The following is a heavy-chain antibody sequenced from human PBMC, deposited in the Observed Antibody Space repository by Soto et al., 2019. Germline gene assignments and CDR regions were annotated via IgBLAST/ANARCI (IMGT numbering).Heavy chain of an antibody. D-gene: IGHD3-10*01. CDR2: IYYSGST. CDR3: ARGRVVRGVAFDY. Sequence: QVQLQESGPGLVKPSQTLSLTCTVSGGSISSGGYYWSWIRKHPGKGLEWIGYIYYSGSTYYNPSLKSRVTISVDTSKNQFSLKLSSVTAADTAVYYCARGRVVRGVAFDYWGQGTLVTVSS. J-gene: IGHJ4*02. V-gene: IGHV4-31*03. CDR1: GGSISSGGYY.